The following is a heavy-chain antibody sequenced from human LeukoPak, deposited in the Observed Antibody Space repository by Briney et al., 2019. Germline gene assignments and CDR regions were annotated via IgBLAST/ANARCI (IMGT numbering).Heavy chain of an antibody. Sequence: PGGSLRLSCAASGFTFSSYAMSWVRQAPGKGLEWVSAISGSGGSTYYADSVKGRFTISRDNSKNALYLQMNSLRAEDTAVYYCAKAYLYYYDSSGPPSDAFDIWGQGTMVTVSS. J-gene: IGHJ3*02. V-gene: IGHV3-23*01. CDR3: AKAYLYYYDSSGPPSDAFDI. CDR2: ISGSGGST. D-gene: IGHD3-22*01. CDR1: GFTFSSYA.